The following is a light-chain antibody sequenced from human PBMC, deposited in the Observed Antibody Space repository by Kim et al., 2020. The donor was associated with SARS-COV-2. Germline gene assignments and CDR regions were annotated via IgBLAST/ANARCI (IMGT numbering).Light chain of an antibody. CDR2: DAY. CDR3: QQSNDWPYT. CDR1: QSVSNN. Sequence: SGSPGERATPSCRASQSVSNNLAWYQKKSGQAPRLLFYDAYTRATGVPARFSGSGSGTEFTLTISSLQSEDFAVYYCQQSNDWPYTFGQGTKLEI. V-gene: IGKV3-15*01. J-gene: IGKJ2*01.